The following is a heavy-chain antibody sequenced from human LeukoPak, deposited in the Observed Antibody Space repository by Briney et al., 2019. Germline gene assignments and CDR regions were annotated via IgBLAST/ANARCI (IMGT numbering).Heavy chain of an antibody. J-gene: IGHJ4*02. D-gene: IGHD1-14*01. CDR3: AKDSSLSLISGYYFDY. Sequence: PGGSLRLSCAASGFTSSSYGMHWVRQAPGKGLEWVAFIRYDGNNKYYADSVKGRFTISRDNSKNTLYLQMNSLRAEDTAVYYCAKDSSLSLISGYYFDYWGQGTLVTVSS. CDR1: GFTSSSYG. CDR2: IRYDGNNK. V-gene: IGHV3-30*02.